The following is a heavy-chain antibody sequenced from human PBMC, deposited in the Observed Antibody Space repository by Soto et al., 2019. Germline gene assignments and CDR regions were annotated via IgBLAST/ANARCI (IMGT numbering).Heavy chain of an antibody. Sequence: GASVKVSCKASGGTFSSYAISWVRQAPGQGLEWMGGIIPIFGTANYAQKFQGRVTITADKSTSTAYMELSSLRSEDTALYYCSTSGYTYGTSVDYWGQGTPVTVSS. CDR1: GGTFSSYA. J-gene: IGHJ4*02. V-gene: IGHV1-69*06. CDR3: STSGYTYGTSVDY. D-gene: IGHD5-18*01. CDR2: IIPIFGTA.